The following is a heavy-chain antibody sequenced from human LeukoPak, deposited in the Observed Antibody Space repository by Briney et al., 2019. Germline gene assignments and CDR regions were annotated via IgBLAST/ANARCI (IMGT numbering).Heavy chain of an antibody. V-gene: IGHV3-30*18. CDR2: ISYDGSNK. Sequence: PGGSLRLSCAASGFTFSSYGMHWVRQAPGKGLEWVAVISYDGSNKYYADSVKGRLTISRDNSKNTLYLQMNSLRAEDTAVYYCAKTGLGRTAYYFDYWGQGTLVTVSS. CDR3: AKTGLGRTAYYFDY. J-gene: IGHJ4*02. CDR1: GFTFSSYG.